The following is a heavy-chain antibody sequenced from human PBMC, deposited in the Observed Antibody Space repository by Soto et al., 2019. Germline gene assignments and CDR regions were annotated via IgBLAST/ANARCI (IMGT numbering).Heavy chain of an antibody. D-gene: IGHD3-16*01. J-gene: IGHJ4*02. CDR1: GFTVSSNY. Sequence: VQLVQSGGGLVQPGGSLRVSCTASGFTVSSNYMSWVRQAPGMGLVWVSAIYNDGRTYYAASVKGRFAISRDISTNTLHLQMDSLRVQDTAVYYCARDSYMGYWGQGALVTVSS. V-gene: IGHV3-66*01. CDR3: ARDSYMGY. CDR2: IYNDGRT.